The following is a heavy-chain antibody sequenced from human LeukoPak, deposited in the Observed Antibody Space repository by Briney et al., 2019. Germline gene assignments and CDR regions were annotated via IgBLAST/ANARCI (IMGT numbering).Heavy chain of an antibody. J-gene: IGHJ5*02. V-gene: IGHV6-1*01. CDR3: ARVAAAAGTFDP. Sequence: SQTLSLTRAISGDSVSSNSAAWNWIRQSPSRGLELLGRTYYGSKWYTDYAVSVKSRITINPDTSKNQFSLRLNSVTPEDTAVYYCARVAAAAGTFDPWGQGTLVTVSS. D-gene: IGHD6-13*01. CDR1: GDSVSSNSAA. CDR2: TYYGSKWYT.